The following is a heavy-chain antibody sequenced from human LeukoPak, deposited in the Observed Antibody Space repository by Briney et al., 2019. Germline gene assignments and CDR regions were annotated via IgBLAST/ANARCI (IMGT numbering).Heavy chain of an antibody. CDR1: GYKFTNYW. CDR3: ARHSGSGSYYVDY. J-gene: IGHJ4*02. V-gene: IGHV5-51*01. Sequence: GESLKISCKGSGYKFTNYWIAWVRQMPGQGLEWLGIIYPRDSDTRYSPSFQGQVSISVDTSIDTAYLQWSSLKASDTAMYYCARHSGSGSYYVDYWGQGTLVTVSS. D-gene: IGHD3-10*01. CDR2: IYPRDSDT.